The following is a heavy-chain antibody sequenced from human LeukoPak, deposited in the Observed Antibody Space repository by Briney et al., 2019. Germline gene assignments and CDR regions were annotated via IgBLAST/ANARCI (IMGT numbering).Heavy chain of an antibody. CDR2: IYPGDSDT. CDR3: VLRGYCSSTSCAAPLDY. Sequence: GESLKISCKCSGYTLTNHWIGWVRQMPGKGLEWMGIIYPGDSDTRYSPSFQGQVTISVDKSISTAYLQWSSLKASDTAMYYCVLRGYCSSTSCAAPLDYWGQGTLVTVSS. D-gene: IGHD2-2*01. J-gene: IGHJ4*02. CDR1: GYTLTNHW. V-gene: IGHV5-51*01.